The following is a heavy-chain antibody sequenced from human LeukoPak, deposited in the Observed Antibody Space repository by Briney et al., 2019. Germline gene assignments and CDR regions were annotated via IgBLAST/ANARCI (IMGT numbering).Heavy chain of an antibody. CDR3: AKSAARLAGYYFDY. D-gene: IGHD3-10*01. CDR2: ISGSGGGT. CDR1: GFTFSSYA. Sequence: RGSLRLSCAASGFTFSSYAMSWVRQAPGKGLEWVSAISGSGGGTYYADSVKGRFTISRDNSKNTPYLQMNSLRAEDTAVYYCAKSAARLAGYYFDYWGQGTLVTVSS. J-gene: IGHJ4*02. V-gene: IGHV3-23*01.